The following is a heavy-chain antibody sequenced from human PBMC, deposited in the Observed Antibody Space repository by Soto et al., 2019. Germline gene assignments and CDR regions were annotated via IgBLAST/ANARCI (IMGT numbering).Heavy chain of an antibody. CDR1: GFTFSSYG. Sequence: GGSLRLSCAASGFTFSSYGMHWVRQAPGKGLEWVAVIWYDGSNKYYADSVKGRFTISRDNSKNTLYLQMNSLRAEDTAVYYCARDRGYCSGGSCYSEYLYYFDYWGQGTLVTVSS. J-gene: IGHJ4*02. D-gene: IGHD2-15*01. CDR2: IWYDGSNK. V-gene: IGHV3-33*01. CDR3: ARDRGYCSGGSCYSEYLYYFDY.